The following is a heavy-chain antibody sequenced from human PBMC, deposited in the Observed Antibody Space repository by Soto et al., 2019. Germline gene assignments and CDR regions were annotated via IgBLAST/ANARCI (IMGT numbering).Heavy chain of an antibody. CDR2: LSAENGNT. V-gene: IGHV1-18*01. CDR3: ARDGGSAYHFFDY. D-gene: IGHD1-26*01. CDR1: GYTFTNYD. J-gene: IGHJ4*02. Sequence: ASVKVSCKASGYTFTNYDISWVRQAPGQGLEWVGWLSAENGNTNYAQKLQGRVTMTTDTSTNTAYMELRSLRSDDTAVYYCARDGGSAYHFFDYWGQGTLVTVSS.